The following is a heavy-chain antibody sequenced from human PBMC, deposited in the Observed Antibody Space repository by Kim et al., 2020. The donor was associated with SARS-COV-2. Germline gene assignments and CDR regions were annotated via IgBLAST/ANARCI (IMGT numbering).Heavy chain of an antibody. J-gene: IGHJ3*02. V-gene: IGHV3-7*01. CDR1: GFVFGDDW. D-gene: IGHD3-10*01. Sequence: GGSLRLSCAASGFVFGDDWMAWVRQTPGRGPEWVANIKRDASKTSYLDSVKGRFTISRDNGKRSMYLQMYDLRPEDTAVYYCTRDFSPEISGIYYDAFVIWGQRTVVTDSS. CDR3: TRDFSPEISGIYYDAFVI. CDR2: IKRDASKT.